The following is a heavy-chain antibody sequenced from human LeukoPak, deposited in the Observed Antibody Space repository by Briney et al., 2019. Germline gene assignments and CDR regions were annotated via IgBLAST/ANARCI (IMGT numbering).Heavy chain of an antibody. CDR1: GYAFTSYY. D-gene: IGHD3-10*01. CDR3: ARGELVPAAMFVITMVRGVIANWFDP. CDR2: IHPSGGST. V-gene: IGHV1-46*01. Sequence: ASVKVSCKASGYAFTSYYMHWVRQAPGQGLEWMGIIHPSGGSTNYAQKFQGRVTMTRDMSTSTVYMELSSLRSDDTAVYYCARGELVPAAMFVITMVRGVIANWFDPWGQGTLVTVSS. J-gene: IGHJ5*02.